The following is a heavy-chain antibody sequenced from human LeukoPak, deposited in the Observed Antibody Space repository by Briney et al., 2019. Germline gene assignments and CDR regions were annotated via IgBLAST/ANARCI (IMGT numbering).Heavy chain of an antibody. J-gene: IGHJ4*02. CDR3: ARSTSGWSDFLDY. Sequence: PSETLSLXCTVSSGSISSYYWSWIRQPPGKGPEWIGYIYYSGSTNYNPSLKSRVTISVDTSKNQFSLKLNSVTAADTAVYYCARSTSGWSDFLDYWGQGTLVTVSS. V-gene: IGHV4-59*01. CDR2: IYYSGST. D-gene: IGHD6-19*01. CDR1: SGSISSYY.